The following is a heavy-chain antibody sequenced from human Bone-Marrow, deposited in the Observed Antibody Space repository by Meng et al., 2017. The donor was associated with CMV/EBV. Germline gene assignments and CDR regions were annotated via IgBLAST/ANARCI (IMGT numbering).Heavy chain of an antibody. CDR3: AGAFSRSSRYFDY. V-gene: IGHV4-31*03. CDR1: GGSISSGGYY. CDR2: IYYSGST. Sequence: SETLSLTCTVSGGSISSGGYYWSWIRQHPGKGLEWIGYIYYSGSTYYNPSLKSRVTISVDTSKNQFSLKLSSVTAADTAVYYCAGAFSRSSRYFDYWGQGTLVTVSS. D-gene: IGHD6-6*01. J-gene: IGHJ4*02.